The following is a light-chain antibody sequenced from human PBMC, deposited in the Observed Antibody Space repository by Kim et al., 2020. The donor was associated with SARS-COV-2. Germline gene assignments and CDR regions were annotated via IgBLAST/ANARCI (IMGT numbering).Light chain of an antibody. V-gene: IGKV2-28*01. Sequence: DIVMTQSPLSLPVTPGEPASISCRSSQSLLHSNGYNYLDWYLQKPGQSPQLLIYLGSNWASGVPDRFSGSGSGSDFTLKISRVEAEDVGVYYCMQALQTPRFGQGTRLEIK. CDR2: LGS. CDR3: MQALQTPR. J-gene: IGKJ5*01. CDR1: QSLLHSNGYNY.